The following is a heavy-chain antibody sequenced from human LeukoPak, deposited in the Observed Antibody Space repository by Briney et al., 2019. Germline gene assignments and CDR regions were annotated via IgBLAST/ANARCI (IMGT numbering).Heavy chain of an antibody. Sequence: SVKVFCKASGGTLSGYALSWVRQAPGQGLEWMGGIILIADTTNYAPKFQGRVTITADESTNTAYMELSRLTSEDTAVYFCARGFSGPNWGKRYFEYWGQGTLVTVSS. J-gene: IGHJ4*02. CDR2: IILIADTT. CDR1: GGTLSGYA. D-gene: IGHD7-27*01. CDR3: ARGFSGPNWGKRYFEY. V-gene: IGHV1-69*13.